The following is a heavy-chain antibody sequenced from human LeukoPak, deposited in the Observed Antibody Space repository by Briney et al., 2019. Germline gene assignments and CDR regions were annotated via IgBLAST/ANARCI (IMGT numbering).Heavy chain of an antibody. Sequence: SETLSLTCTVSGGSVSSYYWSWIRQPPGKGLEWIGYIYYSGSTNYNPSLKSRVTISVDTSKNQFSLKLSSVTAADTAVYYCARGGSGWYHFDYWGQGTLVTVSS. CDR3: ARGGSGWYHFDY. J-gene: IGHJ4*02. CDR2: IYYSGST. CDR1: GGSVSSYY. V-gene: IGHV4-59*02. D-gene: IGHD6-19*01.